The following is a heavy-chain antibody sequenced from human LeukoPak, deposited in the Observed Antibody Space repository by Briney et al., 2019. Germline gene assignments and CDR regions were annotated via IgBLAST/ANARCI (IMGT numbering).Heavy chain of an antibody. CDR1: GCAFTSCD. Sequence: ASVKVSCKASGCAFTSCDSNWLRQATGQGLEWMGWMNPNSGNTGYGQSFQGRITLTRDISIGTAYMELSNLTSEDTAIYYCTRGSRGRRDNWGQGTLVTVSA. V-gene: IGHV1-8*01. CDR3: TRGSRGRRDN. CDR2: MNPNSGNT. J-gene: IGHJ4*02.